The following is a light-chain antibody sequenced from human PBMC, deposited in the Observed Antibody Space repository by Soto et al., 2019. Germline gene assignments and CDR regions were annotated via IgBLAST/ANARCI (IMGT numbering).Light chain of an antibody. CDR1: SSNIGAGRD. CDR3: QSFDSSLSAYV. V-gene: IGLV1-40*01. CDR2: GNN. J-gene: IGLJ1*01. Sequence: QSVLTEPPSVSGAPGQWVTISCTGSSSNIGAGRDVHWYQQLPGTAPRLLIYGNNNRPSGVPDRFSASKSGTSASLAITGLQAEDEADFYCQSFDSSLSAYVFGTGTKVTVL.